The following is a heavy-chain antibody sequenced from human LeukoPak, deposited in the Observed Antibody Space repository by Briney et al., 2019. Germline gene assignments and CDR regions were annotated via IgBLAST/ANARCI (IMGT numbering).Heavy chain of an antibody. CDR3: AKDLFWYSSSWYHLSGMDV. CDR1: GFTFSSYG. J-gene: IGHJ6*02. Sequence: GGSLRLSCAASGFTFSSYGMHWVRQAPGKGLEWVAFIRYDGSNKYYADSVKGRFTISRDNSKNTLYLQMNSLRAEDTAVYYCAKDLFWYSSSWYHLSGMDVWGQGTTVTVSS. V-gene: IGHV3-30*02. CDR2: IRYDGSNK. D-gene: IGHD6-13*01.